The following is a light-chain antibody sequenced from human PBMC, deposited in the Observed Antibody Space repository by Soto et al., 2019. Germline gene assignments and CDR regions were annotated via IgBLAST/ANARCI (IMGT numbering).Light chain of an antibody. CDR3: QQLNSYPR. J-gene: IGKJ1*01. CDR1: QGISSY. CDR2: AAS. Sequence: IQVTQSPSFLSASVGDRVTITCRASQGISSYLAWYQQKPGKAPKLLIYAASTLQSGVPSRFSGSGSGTEFTLTISSLQPEDFATYYCQQLNSYPRFGQGTKVEIK. V-gene: IGKV1-9*01.